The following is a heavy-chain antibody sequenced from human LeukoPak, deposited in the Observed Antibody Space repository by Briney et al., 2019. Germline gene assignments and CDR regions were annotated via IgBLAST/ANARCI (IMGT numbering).Heavy chain of an antibody. CDR2: IYHSGST. CDR1: GYSISSGYY. Sequence: SETLSLTCTVSGYSISSGYYWGWIRQPPGKGLEWIGSIYHSGSTYYNPSLKSRVTISVDTSKNQFSLKLSSVTAADTAVYYCARADPGEVRDYFDYWGQGTLVTVSS. J-gene: IGHJ4*02. D-gene: IGHD3-10*01. V-gene: IGHV4-38-2*02. CDR3: ARADPGEVRDYFDY.